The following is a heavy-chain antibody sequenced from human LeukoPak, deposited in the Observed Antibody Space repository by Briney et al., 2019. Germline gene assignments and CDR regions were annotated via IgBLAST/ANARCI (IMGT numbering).Heavy chain of an antibody. CDR3: AREGLVGATDYYYYGMDV. D-gene: IGHD1-26*01. V-gene: IGHV3-21*01. CDR2: ISSSSYI. Sequence: PGGSLRLSCAASGFTFSNYAMSWVRQAPGKGLEWVSSISSSSYIYYADSVKGRFTISRDNARNSLYLQMNSLRAEDTAVYYCAREGLVGATDYYYYGMDVWGQGTTVTVSS. J-gene: IGHJ6*02. CDR1: GFTFSNYA.